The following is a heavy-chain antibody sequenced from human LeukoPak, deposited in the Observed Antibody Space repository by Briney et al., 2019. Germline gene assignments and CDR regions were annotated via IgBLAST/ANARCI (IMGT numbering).Heavy chain of an antibody. CDR2: INHSGST. CDR3: ARGVVVTGVVDY. J-gene: IGHJ4*02. CDR1: GGSFSGYS. V-gene: IGHV4-34*01. Sequence: SETLSLTCAVYGGSFSGYSWSWIRQPPGKGLEWIGEINHSGSTNYNPSLKSRVTISVDTSKNQFSLKLSSVTAADTAVYYCARGVVVTGVVDYWGQGTLVTVSS. D-gene: IGHD2-21*02.